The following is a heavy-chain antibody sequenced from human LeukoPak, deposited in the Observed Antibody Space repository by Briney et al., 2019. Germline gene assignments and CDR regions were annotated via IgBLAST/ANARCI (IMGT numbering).Heavy chain of an antibody. CDR2: IYYSGST. CDR1: GGSISSGGYY. J-gene: IGHJ6*03. D-gene: IGHD2-2*02. V-gene: IGHV4-31*03. Sequence: SQTLSLTCTVSGGSISSGGYYWSWIRQHPGKGLEWIGYIYYSGSTYYNPSLKSRVTISVDTSKNQFSLKLSSVTAADTAVYYCASNYCSSTGCYNYYHYYYMDVRGKGTTVTVSS. CDR3: ASNYCSSTGCYNYYHYYYMDV.